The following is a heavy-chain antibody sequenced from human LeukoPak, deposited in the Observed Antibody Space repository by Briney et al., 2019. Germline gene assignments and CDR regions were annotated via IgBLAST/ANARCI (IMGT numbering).Heavy chain of an antibody. CDR1: GFTFDDYA. CDR2: ISGIDGSS. D-gene: IGHD6-13*01. V-gene: IGHV3-23*01. Sequence: GGSLRLSCAASGFTFDDYAMHWVRQAPGKGLEWVSTISGIDGSSYYADSVKGRFTISRDNSKNTLFLQMNSLRADDTAVYYCAKGIAAAGTRGWFDPWGQGTLVTVSS. CDR3: AKGIAAAGTRGWFDP. J-gene: IGHJ5*02.